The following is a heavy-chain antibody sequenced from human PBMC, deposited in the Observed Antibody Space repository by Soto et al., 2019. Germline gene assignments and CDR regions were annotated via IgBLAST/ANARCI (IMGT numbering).Heavy chain of an antibody. Sequence: QVQLVQSGAEVKKPGSSVKVSCKASGGTFSSYSINWVRQAPGQGLEWMGEIIPIFGTANYAQKFQGRVTIPADVTTMTVYMELSSLSSEDTLVYFCASDGGRHSGGIVYWGQGTLVTVSS. CDR2: IIPIFGTA. D-gene: IGHD1-26*01. CDR3: ASDGGRHSGGIVY. CDR1: GGTFSSYS. V-gene: IGHV1-69*01. J-gene: IGHJ4*02.